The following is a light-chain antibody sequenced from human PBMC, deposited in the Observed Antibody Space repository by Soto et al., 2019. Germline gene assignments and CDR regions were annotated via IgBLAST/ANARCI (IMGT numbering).Light chain of an antibody. V-gene: IGLV2-14*01. CDR1: ISDFVVYNY. CDR3: SSPSISRALQV. Sequence: QSALTQPASVSGSPGQSITISCTGTISDFVVYNYVSWYQQHPGKAPKLMIYGVSNRPSGVSNRFSGSKSGNTASLTISGVQDADDADYYCSSPSISRALQVFGTGTKLTVL. CDR2: GVS. J-gene: IGLJ1*01.